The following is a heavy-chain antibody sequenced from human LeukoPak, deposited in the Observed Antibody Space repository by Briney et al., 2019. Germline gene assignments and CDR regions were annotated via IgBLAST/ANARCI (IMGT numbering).Heavy chain of an antibody. J-gene: IGHJ3*02. CDR3: ARDDALGDNALDI. V-gene: IGHV3-33*01. Sequence: GGSLRLSCAASGFTFSSYGMHWVRQAPGKGPEWVAVILNDGSQEKYADSVKGRFTISRDNSKNTLFLQMNSLRAEDTAVYYCARDDALGDNALDIWGQGTMVTVSS. CDR2: ILNDGSQE. D-gene: IGHD3-16*01. CDR1: GFTFSSYG.